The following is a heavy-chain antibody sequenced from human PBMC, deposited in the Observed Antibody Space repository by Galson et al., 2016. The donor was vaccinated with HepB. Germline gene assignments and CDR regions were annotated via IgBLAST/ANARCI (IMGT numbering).Heavy chain of an antibody. V-gene: IGHV3-33*05. Sequence: SLRLSCAASGFTLSYYGMHWVRQAPGKGLEWVAIISYDGSHKYYADSVKGRYTISRDTSKNILYLQMNSLRAEDTAVYYCARDPSPDGYYFDYWGQGTLVTVSS. D-gene: IGHD1-14*01. CDR3: ARDPSPDGYYFDY. CDR2: ISYDGSHK. CDR1: GFTLSYYG. J-gene: IGHJ4*02.